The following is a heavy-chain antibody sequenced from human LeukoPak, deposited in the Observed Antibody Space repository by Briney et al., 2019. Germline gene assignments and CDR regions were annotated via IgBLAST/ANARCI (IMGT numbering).Heavy chain of an antibody. CDR3: AKLDYVWVNYGYTGVYFDY. Sequence: SQTLSLTCAISGDSVSSNSAAWNWIRQSPSRGLEWLGRTYYRSKWYNDYAVSVKGRIIINPDTPKNQFSLKLSSVTAADTAVYYCAKLDYVWVNYGYTGVYFDYWGQGTLVTVSS. V-gene: IGHV6-1*01. J-gene: IGHJ4*02. CDR2: TYYRSKWYN. CDR1: GDSVSSNSAA. D-gene: IGHD3-16*01.